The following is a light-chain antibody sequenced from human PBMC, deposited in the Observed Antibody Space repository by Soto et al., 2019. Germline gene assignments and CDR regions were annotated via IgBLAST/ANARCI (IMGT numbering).Light chain of an antibody. CDR3: SSYTSRSSYV. J-gene: IGLJ1*01. CDR2: DVT. CDR1: SSDVGGYKY. Sequence: QSALTQPASVSGSPGQSITISCTGTSSDVGGYKYVSWYQQPPDKAHKLIIYDVTNRPSGISNRFSCSKSGNTASLTISGLQAEDEADYYCSSYTSRSSYVFGTGTKLTVL. V-gene: IGLV2-14*01.